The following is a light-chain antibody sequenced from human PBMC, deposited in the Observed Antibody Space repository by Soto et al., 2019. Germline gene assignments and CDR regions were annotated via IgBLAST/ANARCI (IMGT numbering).Light chain of an antibody. V-gene: IGKV3-11*01. CDR3: QQRSNWPQT. CDR1: QSVSTNY. Sequence: DIVLTQSPGTLSLSPGERATLSCRASQSVSTNYLAWYQQKPGQAPRLLIYESSNRATGIPARFGGSGSGTDFILTISSLEPEDFAVYYCQQRSNWPQTFGQGTKVDIK. J-gene: IGKJ1*01. CDR2: ESS.